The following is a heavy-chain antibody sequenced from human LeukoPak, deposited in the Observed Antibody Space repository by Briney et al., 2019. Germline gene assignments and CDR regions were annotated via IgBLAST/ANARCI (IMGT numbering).Heavy chain of an antibody. D-gene: IGHD3-10*01. CDR2: ISAGSGHI. CDR3: ASLYRYGSGNPDY. J-gene: IGHJ4*02. CDR1: QFTFRNYN. Sequence: GGSLRLSCAASQFTFRNYNMNWVRQGPGKGLEWVSSISAGSGHIYYADSVKGRFTISRDNAKNSLYLQMNSLRAEDTAVYYCASLYRYGSGNPDYWGQGTPVTVSS. V-gene: IGHV3-21*01.